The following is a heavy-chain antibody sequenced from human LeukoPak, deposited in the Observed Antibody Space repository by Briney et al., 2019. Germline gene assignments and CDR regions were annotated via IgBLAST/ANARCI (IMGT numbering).Heavy chain of an antibody. CDR2: ISYSGSA. CDR3: ARHGSGWSFDY. Sequence: SETLSLTCTVSGVSISSYYWSWIRQPPGQGLEWIGYISYSGSANCNPSLKSRLSISVDTSKNQFSLNLYSLTAADTAVYYCARHGSGWSFDYWGQGTLITVSS. D-gene: IGHD6-19*01. V-gene: IGHV4-59*08. CDR1: GVSISSYY. J-gene: IGHJ4*02.